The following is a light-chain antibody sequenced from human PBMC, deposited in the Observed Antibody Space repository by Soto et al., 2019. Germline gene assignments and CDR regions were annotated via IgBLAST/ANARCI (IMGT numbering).Light chain of an antibody. CDR2: EVS. CDR3: CSFTTSSTLV. J-gene: IGLJ1*01. V-gene: IGLV2-14*01. CDR1: SSDIGAYNH. Sequence: QSALTQPASVAGSPGQSITISCTGTSSDIGAYNHVSWYQQNPGKAPQLIILEVSNRPSGLSNRFSASKSGNAASLTISGLQAEDEADYFCCSFTTSSTLVFGTGTKLTVL.